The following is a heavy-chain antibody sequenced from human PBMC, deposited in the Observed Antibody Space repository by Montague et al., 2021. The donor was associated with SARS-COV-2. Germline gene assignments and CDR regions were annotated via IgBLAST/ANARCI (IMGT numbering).Heavy chain of an antibody. J-gene: IGHJ5*02. CDR2: IYYSGST. D-gene: IGHD2-15*01. CDR3: ARHGSGGYCDWLED. CDR1: GGSISSSSYY. Sequence: SETLSLTCTVSGGSISSSSYYWGWIRQPPGKGLEWIGSIYYSGSTYYNPSLKSRVTISVDTSKNQFSLKLSSVTAADTAVYYCARHGSGGYCDWLEDWGQGTLVTVSS. V-gene: IGHV4-39*01.